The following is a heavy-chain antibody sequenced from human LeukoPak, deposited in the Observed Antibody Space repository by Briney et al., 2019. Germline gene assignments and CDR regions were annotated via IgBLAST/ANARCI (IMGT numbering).Heavy chain of an antibody. CDR1: GYSFTSYW. CDR2: IYPGDSDT. Sequence: GESLKISFKGSGYSFTSYWIGWVRQMPGKGLEWMGIIYPGDSDTRYSPSFQGQVTISADKSISTAYLQWSSLKASDTAMYYCARLRQDIVVVVAATHNWFDPWGQGTLVTVSS. D-gene: IGHD2-15*01. CDR3: ARLRQDIVVVVAATHNWFDP. V-gene: IGHV5-51*01. J-gene: IGHJ5*02.